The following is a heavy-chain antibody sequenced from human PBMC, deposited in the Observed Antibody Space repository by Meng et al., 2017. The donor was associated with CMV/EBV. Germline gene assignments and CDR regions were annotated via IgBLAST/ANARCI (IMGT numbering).Heavy chain of an antibody. V-gene: IGHV3-21*01. CDR1: GFTFSSYS. J-gene: IGHJ4*02. CDR3: ARDYGSGKDY. CDR2: ISSSSSYI. Sequence: EVQLVESGGXXXXXGXSLXLSCAASGFTFSSYSMNWVRQAPGKGLEWVSSISSSSSYIYYADSVKGRFTISKDNAKNSLYLQMNSLRAEDTAVYYCARDYGSGKDYWGQGTLVTVSS. D-gene: IGHD3-10*01.